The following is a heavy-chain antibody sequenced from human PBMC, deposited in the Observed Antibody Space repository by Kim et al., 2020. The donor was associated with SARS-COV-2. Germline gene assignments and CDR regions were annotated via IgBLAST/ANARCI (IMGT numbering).Heavy chain of an antibody. J-gene: IGHJ3*02. D-gene: IGHD3-22*01. CDR2: IKSKTDGGTT. Sequence: GGSLRLSCAASGFTFSNAWMSWVRQAPGKGLEWVGRIKSKTDGGTTDYAAPVKGRFTISRDDSKNTLYLQMNSLKTEDTAVYYCTTGTNAEGYDSSGPDAFDIWGQGTMVTVSS. V-gene: IGHV3-15*01. CDR1: GFTFSNAW. CDR3: TTGTNAEGYDSSGPDAFDI.